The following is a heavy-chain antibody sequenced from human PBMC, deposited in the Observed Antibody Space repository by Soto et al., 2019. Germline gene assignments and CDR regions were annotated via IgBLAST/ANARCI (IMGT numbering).Heavy chain of an antibody. J-gene: IGHJ4*02. CDR1: GFTFSSYN. CDR3: ARDHYGSGSFSKFDY. CDR2: ISHSSSTI. Sequence: PGGFLRLSCAASGFTFSSYNMNWVRQAPGKGLEWVSYISHSSSTIYYADSVKGRFTISRDNAKNSLHLQMNSLRDEDTAVYYCARDHYGSGSFSKFDYWGQGTLVTVSS. D-gene: IGHD3-10*01. V-gene: IGHV3-48*02.